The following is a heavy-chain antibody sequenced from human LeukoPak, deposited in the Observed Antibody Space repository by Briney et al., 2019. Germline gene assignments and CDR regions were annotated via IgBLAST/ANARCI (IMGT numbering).Heavy chain of an antibody. V-gene: IGHV4-34*01. J-gene: IGHJ3*02. Sequence: PSETLSLTCAVYGGSFSGYYWSWIRQPLGKGLEWIGEINHSGSTNYNPSLKSRVTISVDTSKNQFSLKLSSVTAADTAVYYCATNLPRGAFDIWGRGTMVTVSS. D-gene: IGHD1-14*01. CDR1: GGSFSGYY. CDR3: ATNLPRGAFDI. CDR2: INHSGST.